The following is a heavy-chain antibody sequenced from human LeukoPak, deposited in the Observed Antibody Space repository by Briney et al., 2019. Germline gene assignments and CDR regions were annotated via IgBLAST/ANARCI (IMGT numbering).Heavy chain of an antibody. D-gene: IGHD2-15*01. V-gene: IGHV3-30*18. CDR2: ISYDGSNK. J-gene: IGHJ4*02. CDR1: GFTFSSYG. Sequence: GGSLRLSCAASGFTFSSYGMHWVRQAPGKGLEWVAVISYDGSNKYYADSVKGRFTISRDNSKNTLYLQMNSLRAEDTAVYYCAKDKIVDYYFDYWGQGTLVTVSS. CDR3: AKDKIVDYYFDY.